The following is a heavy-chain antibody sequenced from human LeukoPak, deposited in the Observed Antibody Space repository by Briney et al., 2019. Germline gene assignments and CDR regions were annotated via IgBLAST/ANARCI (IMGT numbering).Heavy chain of an antibody. D-gene: IGHD4-17*01. CDR2: MNPNSGNT. J-gene: IGHJ3*02. V-gene: IGHV1-8*01. CDR1: GYTFTSYD. CDR3: ARAYGDYGDYGAFDI. Sequence: ASVKVSCKASGYTFTSYDINWVRQATGQGLEWMGWMNPNSGNTGYAQKFQGRVTMTRDTSISTAYMELSRLRSDDTAVYYCARAYGDYGDYGAFDIWGQGTMVTVSS.